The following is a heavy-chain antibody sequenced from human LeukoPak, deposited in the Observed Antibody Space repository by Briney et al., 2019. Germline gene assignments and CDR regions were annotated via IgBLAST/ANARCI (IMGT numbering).Heavy chain of an antibody. V-gene: IGHV3-23*01. J-gene: IGHJ3*01. D-gene: IGHD3-10*02. CDR1: GFTFNNYA. CDR2: IRGGGSNT. Sequence: QPGGSLRLSCAASGFTFNNYAMNWVRQAPGKGLEWVSYIRGGGSNTRYSDSVKGRFIISRDNSKNILYLQMNSLRAEDTAIYYCAKCSASYPNDAFDVWGRGTMVTVSS. CDR3: AKCSASYPNDAFDV.